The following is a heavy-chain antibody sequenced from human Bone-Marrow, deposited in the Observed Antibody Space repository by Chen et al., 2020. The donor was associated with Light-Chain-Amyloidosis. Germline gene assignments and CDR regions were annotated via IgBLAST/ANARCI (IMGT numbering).Heavy chain of an antibody. D-gene: IGHD3-22*01. J-gene: IGHJ4*02. CDR2: ISYDGSNK. CDR1: GFTFSNYA. CDR3: ARVRSGQFYSDSSGYYAIDC. Sequence: QVQLVESGGGVVQPGRSLRLSCAASGFTFSNYAMHRVCQAPGKGLEWVTVISYDGSNKYYADSVKGRFTISRDNSKNTLYLQMSSLRPDDTAVYYCARVRSGQFYSDSSGYYAIDCWGQGTLVTVSS. V-gene: IGHV3-30*04.